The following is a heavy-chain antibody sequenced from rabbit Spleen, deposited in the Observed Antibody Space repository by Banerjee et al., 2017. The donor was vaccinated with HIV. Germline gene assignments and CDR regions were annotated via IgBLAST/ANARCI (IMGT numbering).Heavy chain of an antibody. V-gene: IGHV1S40*01. CDR2: IYTDSGAT. Sequence: QSLEESGGDLVKPGASLTLTCTASGFSFSSSDYMCWVRQAPGKGLEWIACIYTDSGATYYANWAKGRFTISKTSSTTVTLQMTSLTVADTATYFCARYYVYPAGLWGPGTLRHRL. CDR3: ARYYVYPAGL. D-gene: IGHD7-1*01. J-gene: IGHJ4*01. CDR1: GFSFSSSDY.